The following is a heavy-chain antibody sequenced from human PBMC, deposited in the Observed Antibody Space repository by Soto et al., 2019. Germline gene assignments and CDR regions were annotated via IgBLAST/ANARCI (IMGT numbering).Heavy chain of an antibody. CDR2: ISGSGGST. V-gene: IGHV3-23*01. Sequence: GGSLRLSCAASGFTFSSYAMSWVRQAPGKGLEWVSAISGSGGSTYYADSVKGRFTISRDNSKNTLYLQMNSLRAEDTAVYYCAKGVITKIVVVPRGPFDYWGQGTLVTVSS. CDR1: GFTFSSYA. D-gene: IGHD3-22*01. J-gene: IGHJ4*02. CDR3: AKGVITKIVVVPRGPFDY.